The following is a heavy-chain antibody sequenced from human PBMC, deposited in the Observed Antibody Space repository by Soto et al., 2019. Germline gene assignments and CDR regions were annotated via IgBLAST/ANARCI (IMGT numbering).Heavy chain of an antibody. V-gene: IGHV4-39*01. J-gene: IGHJ6*02. CDR2: IYYSGST. CDR1: GGSISSSSYY. Sequence: SETLSLTCTVSGGSISSSSYYWGWIRQPPGKGLEWIGSIYYSGSTYYNPPLKSRVTISVDTSKNQFSLKLSSVTAADTAVYYCARHKLVNYDFRSGSIYYYGMDVWGQGTTVTVSS. CDR3: ARHKLVNYDFRSGSIYYYGMDV. D-gene: IGHD3-3*01.